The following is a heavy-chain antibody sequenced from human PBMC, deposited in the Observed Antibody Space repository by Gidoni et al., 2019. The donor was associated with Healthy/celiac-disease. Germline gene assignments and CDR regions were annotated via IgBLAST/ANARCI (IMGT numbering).Heavy chain of an antibody. V-gene: IGHV3-21*01. CDR2: ISSSSSYI. D-gene: IGHD3-3*01. J-gene: IGHJ4*02. CDR1: GFPFSSYS. CDR3: ARGDSITILPSHY. Sequence: EVQLVESGGGLVKPGGSLSLSCAASGFPFSSYSMNWVRQAPGKGLEGVSSISSSSSYIYYADSVKGRFTISRDNAKNSLYLQMNSLRAEDTAVYYCARGDSITILPSHYWGQGTLVTVSS.